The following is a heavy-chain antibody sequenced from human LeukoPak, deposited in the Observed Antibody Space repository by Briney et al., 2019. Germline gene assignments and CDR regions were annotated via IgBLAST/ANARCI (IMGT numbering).Heavy chain of an antibody. CDR3: ARGFLRSPFDY. CDR1: GFTFSSYS. J-gene: IGHJ4*02. CDR2: ISSSSSTI. Sequence: GGSLRLSCAASGFTFSSYSMSWVRQAPGKGLEWVSYISSSSSTIYYADSVKGRFTISRDNAKNSLYLQMNSLRAEDTAVYYCARGFLRSPFDYWGQGTLVTVSS. D-gene: IGHD4-17*01. V-gene: IGHV3-48*01.